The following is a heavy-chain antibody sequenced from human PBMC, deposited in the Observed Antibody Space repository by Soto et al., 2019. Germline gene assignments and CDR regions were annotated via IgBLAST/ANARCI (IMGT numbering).Heavy chain of an antibody. CDR2: IMPIFRTP. Sequence: SVKVSCKASGGTFSNSAISWVRQAPGQGLEWMGGIMPIFRTPDYAQKFQGRVTISADESTSTAYMELNGLRSDDTAVYYCARGGIVVVPAPHLFDYWGQGTLVTVS. V-gene: IGHV1-69*13. J-gene: IGHJ4*02. D-gene: IGHD2-2*01. CDR3: ARGGIVVVPAPHLFDY. CDR1: GGTFSNSA.